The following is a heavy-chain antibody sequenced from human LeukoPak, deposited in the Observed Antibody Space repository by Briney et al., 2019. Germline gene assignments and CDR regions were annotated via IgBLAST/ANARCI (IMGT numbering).Heavy chain of an antibody. CDR2: ISSSSSYI. Sequence: GGSLRLSCAASGFTFSSYSMNWVRQAPGKGLEWVSSISSSSSYIYYADSVKGRFTISRDNAKNSLYLQMNSPRAEDTAVYYCARIVVVTATSKDYWGQGTLVTVSS. D-gene: IGHD2-21*02. CDR1: GFTFSSYS. J-gene: IGHJ4*02. V-gene: IGHV3-21*01. CDR3: ARIVVVTATSKDY.